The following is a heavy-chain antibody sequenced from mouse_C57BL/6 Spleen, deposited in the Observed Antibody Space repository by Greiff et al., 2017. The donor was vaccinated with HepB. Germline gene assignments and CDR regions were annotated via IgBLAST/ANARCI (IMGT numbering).Heavy chain of an antibody. D-gene: IGHD1-1*01. V-gene: IGHV1-5*01. J-gene: IGHJ2*01. Sequence: VQLKESGTVLARPGASVKMSCKTSGYTFTSYWMHWVKQRPGQGLEWIGDIYPENSDTSYNQKFKDKAKLTAVTSASTAYMELSSLTNEDSAVYYCTREYYGSSYQYYFDYWGQGTTLTVSS. CDR3: TREYYGSSYQYYFDY. CDR1: GYTFTSYW. CDR2: IYPENSDT.